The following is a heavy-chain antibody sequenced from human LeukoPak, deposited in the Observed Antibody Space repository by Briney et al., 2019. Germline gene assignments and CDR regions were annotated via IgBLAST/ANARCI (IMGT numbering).Heavy chain of an antibody. CDR2: IGGSGGST. Sequence: GGSLRLSCVASGLTFGSHAMTWVRQTPGKGLQWVSGIGGSGGSTYYADSVKGRFTISRDNSKNTLYLQMNSLRAEDTAVYYCARSNRGGLYYYGMDVWGQGTTVTVSS. V-gene: IGHV3-23*01. J-gene: IGHJ6*02. CDR1: GLTFGSHA. CDR3: ARSNRGGLYYYGMDV. D-gene: IGHD7-27*01.